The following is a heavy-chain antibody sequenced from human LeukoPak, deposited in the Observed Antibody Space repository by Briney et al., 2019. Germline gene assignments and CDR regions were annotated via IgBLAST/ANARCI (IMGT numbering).Heavy chain of an antibody. CDR3: ARGNRAGYISDY. V-gene: IGHV4-34*01. Sequence: SETLSLTCAVYGGSSCDYYWSWIRQAPGKGLEWIGEIAHDGSTSYNPSLKRRATISRDTSKNHFSLNLRSVTAADTAVYSCARGNRAGYISDYWGQGTLVTVSS. CDR2: IAHDGST. D-gene: IGHD5-24*01. CDR1: GGSSCDYY. J-gene: IGHJ4*02.